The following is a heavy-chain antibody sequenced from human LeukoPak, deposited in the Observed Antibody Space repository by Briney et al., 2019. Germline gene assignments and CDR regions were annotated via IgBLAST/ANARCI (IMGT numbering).Heavy chain of an antibody. CDR1: GITVSTNY. CDR3: FNYAY. J-gene: IGHJ4*02. D-gene: IGHD3-16*01. V-gene: IGHV3-66*01. Sequence: GGSLRLSCGASGITVSTNYMSWVRQAPGKGLEWVSVIYSDGSTSYADSVKGRFTLSRDNSKNTVYLQVSSLRVEDTAVYYCFNYAYWGQGTLVTVSS. CDR2: IYSDGST.